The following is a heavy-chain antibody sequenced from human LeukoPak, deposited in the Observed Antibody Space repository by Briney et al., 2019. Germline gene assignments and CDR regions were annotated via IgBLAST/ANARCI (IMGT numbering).Heavy chain of an antibody. D-gene: IGHD3-22*01. CDR1: GGTFSSYA. CDR2: IIPILGIA. CDR3: ASAPYDSSGYYYSFWDY. Sequence: GASVKVSCKASGGTFSSYAISWVRQAPGQGLEWMGRIIPILGIANYTQKFQGRVTITADKSTSTAYMELSSLRSEDTAVYYCASAPYDSSGYYYSFWDYWGQGTLVTVSS. J-gene: IGHJ4*02. V-gene: IGHV1-69*04.